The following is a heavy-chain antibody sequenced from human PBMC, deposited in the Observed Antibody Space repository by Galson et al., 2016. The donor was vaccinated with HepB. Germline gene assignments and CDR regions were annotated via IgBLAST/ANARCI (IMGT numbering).Heavy chain of an antibody. Sequence: SVKVSCKASGYIFTSYAVHWVRQAPGQRLEWMGGIIPLLDTTNYAQKFQGRVTITADGSTSTVYMELSSLTSDDTAVYYCARGGDACHGSNCFPNWFDPWGQGTLVTVSS. CDR3: ARGGDACHGSNCFPNWFDP. CDR2: IIPLLDTT. CDR1: GYIFTSYA. D-gene: IGHD2-15*01. J-gene: IGHJ5*02. V-gene: IGHV1-69*13.